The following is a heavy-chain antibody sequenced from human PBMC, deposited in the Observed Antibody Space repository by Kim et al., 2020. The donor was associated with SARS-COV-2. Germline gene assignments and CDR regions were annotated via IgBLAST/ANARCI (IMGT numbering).Heavy chain of an antibody. D-gene: IGHD3-22*01. V-gene: IGHV4-59*08. Sequence: SETLSLTCTVSGAPISSYCWSWIRQPPGKGLEWIAYFYYSGSTNYNPSLKSRVTISVDTSKNQFSLKLSSLTAADTAVYYCVKGGYYDSSGYYYMDAFD. CDR3: VKGGYYDSSGYYYMDAFD. CDR1: GAPISSYC. CDR2: FYYSGST. J-gene: IGHJ3*02.